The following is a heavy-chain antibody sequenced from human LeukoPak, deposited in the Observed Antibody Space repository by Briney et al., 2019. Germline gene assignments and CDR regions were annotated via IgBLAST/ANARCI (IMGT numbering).Heavy chain of an antibody. V-gene: IGHV4-34*01. CDR1: GGSFSGYY. CDR2: INHSGST. CDR3: ARGTSSSWYRPISRRSKYNSNWFDP. D-gene: IGHD6-13*01. J-gene: IGHJ5*02. Sequence: SETLSLTCAVYGGSFSGYYWSWIRQPPGKGLEWIGEINHSGSTNYNPSLKSRVTISVDTSKNQFSLKLSSVTAADTAVYYCARGTSSSWYRPISRRSKYNSNWFDPWGQGTLVTVSS.